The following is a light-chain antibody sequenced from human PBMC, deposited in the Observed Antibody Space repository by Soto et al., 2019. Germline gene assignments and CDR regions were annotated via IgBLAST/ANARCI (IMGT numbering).Light chain of an antibody. Sequence: DIQMTQSPASLSASVGDRVTITCRASQGIRNDLGWYHQKPGKAPKRLSYAAASVQSGVPSRFRGRGSRTEFTLTISILQPEDWGTYCCLQHNGYPLTFGGGTNVELK. CDR3: LQHNGYPLT. CDR1: QGIRND. CDR2: AAA. V-gene: IGKV1-17*01. J-gene: IGKJ4*01.